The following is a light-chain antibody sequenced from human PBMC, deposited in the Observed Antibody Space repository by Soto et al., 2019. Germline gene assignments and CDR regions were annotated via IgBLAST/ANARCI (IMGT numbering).Light chain of an antibody. J-gene: IGKJ1*01. CDR3: QQYGSSPPT. V-gene: IGKV3-20*01. CDR2: GAS. Sequence: EIVLTQSPGTLSLSPGERATLSCRASQSVSSSYLAWYQQKPGQAPRLLIYGASSRATGIPDGFSGSGSGTAFTLTISRLEPEDSAVYYCQQYGSSPPTCGPGTKVEIK. CDR1: QSVSSSY.